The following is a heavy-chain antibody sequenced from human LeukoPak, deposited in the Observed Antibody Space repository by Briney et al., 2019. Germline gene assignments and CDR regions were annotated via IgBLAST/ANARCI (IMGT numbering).Heavy chain of an antibody. CDR1: GGSISSSSYY. Sequence: PSPTLSLTCPVSGGSISSSSYYWGWFRQPPGKGLEWIVSSYYSGRTYYNPSLKSPGTISVDTSKYQFSLKLSSVTAADTGVYYCARHVGTSSVWYNYADYWGQGTLVTVS. J-gene: IGHJ4*02. V-gene: IGHV4-39*01. CDR2: SYYSGRT. D-gene: IGHD6-19*01. CDR3: ARHVGTSSVWYNYADY.